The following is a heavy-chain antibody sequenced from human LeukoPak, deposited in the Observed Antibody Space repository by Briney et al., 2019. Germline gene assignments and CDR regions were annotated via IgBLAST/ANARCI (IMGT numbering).Heavy chain of an antibody. CDR1: GYTFTSYG. V-gene: IGHV1-18*01. Sequence: ASVKVSCKASGYTFTSYGISWVRQAPGQGLEWMGWISAYNGNTNYAQKLQGRVTMTTDTSTSTAYMELSSLRSEDTAVYYCARAESGYLYFDYWGQGTLVTVSS. CDR2: ISAYNGNT. D-gene: IGHD5-12*01. CDR3: ARAESGYLYFDY. J-gene: IGHJ4*02.